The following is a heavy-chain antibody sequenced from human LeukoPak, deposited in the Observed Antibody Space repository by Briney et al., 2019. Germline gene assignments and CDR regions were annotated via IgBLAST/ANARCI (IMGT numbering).Heavy chain of an antibody. J-gene: IGHJ4*02. CDR3: ARDYSGDYDSSGYLYYLDY. V-gene: IGHV4-61*01. CDR2: IYYSGRT. CDR1: GDSVSSGYYY. D-gene: IGHD3-22*01. Sequence: SETLSLTCIVSGDSVSSGYYYWSWTRQAPGKGLESIVNIYYSGRTNYNPSLKSRVTISVDTSKNQFSLKLSSVTAADTAVYYCARDYSGDYDSSGYLYYLDYWGQGFLVTVSS.